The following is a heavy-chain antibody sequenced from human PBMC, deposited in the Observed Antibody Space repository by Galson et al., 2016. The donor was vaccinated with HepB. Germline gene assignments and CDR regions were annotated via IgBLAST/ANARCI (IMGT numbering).Heavy chain of an antibody. CDR2: IYYMSKWYN. CDR3: ARDAGLGLHDNSGYRVIYFDY. J-gene: IGHJ4*02. CDR1: GDSVSSSSAA. D-gene: IGHD3-22*01. Sequence: CAISGDSVSSSSAAWNGIRQSPSGGLEWLGRIYYMSKWYNDYAVSVRGRVSISPDTSKNKFSLHVNSVTPEDTAVYYCARDAGLGLHDNSGYRVIYFDYWGQGSLVTVSS. V-gene: IGHV6-1*01.